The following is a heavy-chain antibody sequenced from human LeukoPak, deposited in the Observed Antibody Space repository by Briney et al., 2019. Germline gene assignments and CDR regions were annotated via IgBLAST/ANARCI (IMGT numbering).Heavy chain of an antibody. CDR1: GFTFTSSA. CDR3: AADGGLTKAPEIGYYYYYMDV. J-gene: IGHJ6*03. V-gene: IGHV1-58*02. CDR2: IVVGSGNT. Sequence: SVKVSCKASGFTFTSSAMQWVRQARGQRLEWIGWIVVGSGNTNYAQKFQERVTITRDMSTSTAYMELSSLRSEDTAVYYCAADGGLTKAPEIGYYYYYMDVWGKGITVTVSS. D-gene: IGHD4-23*01.